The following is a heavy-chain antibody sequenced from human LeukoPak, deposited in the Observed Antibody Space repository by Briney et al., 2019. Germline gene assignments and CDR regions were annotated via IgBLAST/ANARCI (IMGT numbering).Heavy chain of an antibody. D-gene: IGHD2/OR15-2a*01. CDR1: GFTFSTYW. CDR3: ARNMGHY. Sequence: GGSLRLSCAASGFTFSTYWMTWVRQAPGKGLEWVANINQDGTEKNYVDSVKGRFTISRDNAKNSLYLQMNSLRAEDAAVYYCARNMGHYWGQGTLVTVSS. CDR2: INQDGTEK. J-gene: IGHJ4*02. V-gene: IGHV3-7*04.